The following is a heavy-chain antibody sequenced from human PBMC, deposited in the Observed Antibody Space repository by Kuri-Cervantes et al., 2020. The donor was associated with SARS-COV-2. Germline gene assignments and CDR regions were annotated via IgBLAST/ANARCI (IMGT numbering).Heavy chain of an antibody. J-gene: IGHJ4*02. CDR1: GFTFSSYA. CDR3: ANDRAAVAVELAPFDY. Sequence: GESLKISCAASGFTFSSYAMHWVRQAPGKGLEWVAVISYDGSNKYYADSVKGRFTIPRDNSKNTLYLQMSSLRAEDTAVYYCANDRAAVAVELAPFDYWGQGTLVTVSS. V-gene: IGHV3-30-3*02. D-gene: IGHD6-19*01. CDR2: ISYDGSNK.